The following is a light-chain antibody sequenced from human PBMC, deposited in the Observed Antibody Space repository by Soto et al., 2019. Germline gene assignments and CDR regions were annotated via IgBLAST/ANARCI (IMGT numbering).Light chain of an antibody. CDR2: GAS. J-gene: IGKJ5*01. CDR3: QQYGRSPLVT. CDR1: QSVSSSY. Sequence: EIVLTQSPGTLSLSPGERATLSCRASQSVSSSYLAWYQQKPGQAPRLLIYGASSRATGIPDRFSGSGSGTDFTLTISRLAPEDFAMYYCQQYGRSPLVTFGQGTRLEIK. V-gene: IGKV3-20*01.